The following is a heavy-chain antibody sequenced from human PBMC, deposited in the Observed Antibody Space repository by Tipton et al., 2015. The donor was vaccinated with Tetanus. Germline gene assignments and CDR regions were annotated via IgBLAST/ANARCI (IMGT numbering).Heavy chain of an antibody. CDR1: GGSISSYY. CDR2: IYTSGST. V-gene: IGHV4-4*07. Sequence: TLSLTCTVSGGSISSYYWSWIRQPAGKGLEWIGRIYTSGSTNYNPSLKSRVTMSVDTSKNQFSLKLSSVTAADTAVYYCAREGFPWGYCSGGSCYFDYWGQGTLVTVSS. J-gene: IGHJ4*02. D-gene: IGHD2-15*01. CDR3: AREGFPWGYCSGGSCYFDY.